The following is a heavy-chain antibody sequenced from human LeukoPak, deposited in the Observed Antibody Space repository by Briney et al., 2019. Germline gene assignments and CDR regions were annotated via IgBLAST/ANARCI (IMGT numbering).Heavy chain of an antibody. CDR2: INHSGST. CDR3: ARGYYYDSSGYYYKWFDP. V-gene: IGHV4-34*01. Sequence: SETLSLTCAVYGGSFSGYYWSWIRQPPGKGLEWIGEINHSGSTNYNPSRKSRVTISVDTSKNQFSLKLSSVTAADTAVYYCARGYYYDSSGYYYKWFDPWGQGTLVTVSS. CDR1: GGSFSGYY. J-gene: IGHJ5*02. D-gene: IGHD3-22*01.